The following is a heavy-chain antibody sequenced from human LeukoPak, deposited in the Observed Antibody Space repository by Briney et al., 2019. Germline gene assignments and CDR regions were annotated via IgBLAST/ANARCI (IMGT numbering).Heavy chain of an antibody. CDR1: GYTFTSYY. CDR3: ARDPCSGGSCYRNFDY. CDR2: INPSGGST. V-gene: IGHV1-46*01. D-gene: IGHD2-15*01. J-gene: IGHJ4*02. Sequence: ASVKVSCKASGYTFTSYYMHWVRQAPGQGLEWMGIINPSGGSTSYAQKFQGRVTMTRDTSTSTVYMELSSLRSEDTAVYYCARDPCSGGSCYRNFDYWGQGTLVTVSS.